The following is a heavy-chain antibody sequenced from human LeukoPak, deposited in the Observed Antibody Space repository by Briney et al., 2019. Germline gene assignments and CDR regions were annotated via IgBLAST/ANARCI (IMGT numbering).Heavy chain of an antibody. CDR1: GGSISSGGYY. V-gene: IGHV4-31*03. Sequence: SQTLSLTCTVSGGSISSGGYYWSWIRQHPGKGLEWIGYIYYSGSTYYNPSLKSRVIVSVDTSKNQFSLKLSSVTAADTAVYYCARERSLYGMDVWGQGTTVTVSS. J-gene: IGHJ6*02. CDR2: IYYSGST. CDR3: ARERSLYGMDV.